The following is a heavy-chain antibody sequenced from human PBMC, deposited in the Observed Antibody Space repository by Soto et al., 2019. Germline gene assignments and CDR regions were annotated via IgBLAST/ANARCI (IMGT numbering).Heavy chain of an antibody. Sequence: SETLSLTCTVSGASINSYYWSWIRQPPGKGLEWIGSFYNSGSTNYNPSLKSRVTISVDTSKNLIYLQMNSLKTEDTAVYYCAREGSSSGPDYEYWGQGTLVTVSS. CDR3: AREGSSSGPDYEY. J-gene: IGHJ4*02. CDR1: GASINSYY. CDR2: FYNSGST. D-gene: IGHD3-22*01. V-gene: IGHV4-59*12.